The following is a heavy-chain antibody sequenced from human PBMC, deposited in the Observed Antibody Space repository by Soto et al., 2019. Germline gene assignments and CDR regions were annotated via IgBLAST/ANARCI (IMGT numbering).Heavy chain of an antibody. V-gene: IGHV3-30*18. CDR3: PKARSRQLIGAFHI. J-gene: IGHJ3*02. CDR1: GFTFSSYG. CDR2: ISYDGSNK. Sequence: GGSLRLSCAASGFTFSSYGMHWVRQAPGKGLEWVAVISYDGSNKYYADTVKGRFTISRHNSKNTLYLQMNILRAQDTAVYYCPKARSRQLIGAFHILGQGTMVTVSS. D-gene: IGHD6-6*01.